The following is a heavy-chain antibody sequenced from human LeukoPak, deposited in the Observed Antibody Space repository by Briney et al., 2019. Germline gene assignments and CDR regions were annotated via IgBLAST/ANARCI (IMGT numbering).Heavy chain of an antibody. CDR1: GFTSSDYY. J-gene: IGHJ5*02. Sequence: GGSLRLSCAASGFTSSDYYMSWIRQAPGKGLEWVSYISSSGSTIYYADSVKGRFTISRDNAKNSLYLQMNSLRAEDTAVYYCARDHGDLTMVRGGFVPWGQGTLVTVSS. CDR3: ARDHGDLTMVRGGFVP. CDR2: ISSSGSTI. D-gene: IGHD3-10*01. V-gene: IGHV3-11*01.